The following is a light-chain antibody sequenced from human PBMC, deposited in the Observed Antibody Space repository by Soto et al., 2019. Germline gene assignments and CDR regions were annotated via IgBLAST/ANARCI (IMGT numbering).Light chain of an antibody. Sequence: QSVLTQPASVSGSPGQSITISCTGAYSDIGGYNYVSWYQQHPGKAPKLMIYDVTNRTSGVSYRFSGSKSGNTASLTISGLQAEDEADYYCSSYTSRSTLGVFGGGTKLTVL. CDR2: DVT. J-gene: IGLJ2*01. V-gene: IGLV2-14*03. CDR1: YSDIGGYNY. CDR3: SSYTSRSTLGV.